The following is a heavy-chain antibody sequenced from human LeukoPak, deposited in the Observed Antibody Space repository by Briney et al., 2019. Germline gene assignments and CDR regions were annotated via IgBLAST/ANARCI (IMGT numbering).Heavy chain of an antibody. CDR1: GFTFSSYA. CDR3: AKEAFDSSGWYEG. Sequence: GSLRLSCAASGFTFSSYAMSWVRQAPGKGLEWVSAISGSGGSTYYADSVKGRFIISRANSKSTLYLQMNSLRAEDTAVDYCAKEAFDSSGWYEGWGQGTLVTVSS. D-gene: IGHD6-19*01. V-gene: IGHV3-23*01. CDR2: ISGSGGST. J-gene: IGHJ4*02.